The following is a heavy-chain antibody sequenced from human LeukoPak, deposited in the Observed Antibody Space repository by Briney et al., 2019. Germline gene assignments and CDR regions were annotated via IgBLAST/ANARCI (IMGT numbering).Heavy chain of an antibody. CDR2: ISSSSSYI. J-gene: IGHJ6*02. V-gene: IGHV3-21*01. CDR3: ARDMEDIVVVPAAAYYYYYGMDV. D-gene: IGHD2-2*01. CDR1: GFTFSSYS. Sequence: GGSLRLSCAASGFTFSSYSMKWVRQAPGKGLEWVSSISSSSSYIYYADSVKGRFTISRDNAKNSLYLQMNSLRAEDTAVYYCARDMEDIVVVPAAAYYYYYGMDVWGQGTTVTVSS.